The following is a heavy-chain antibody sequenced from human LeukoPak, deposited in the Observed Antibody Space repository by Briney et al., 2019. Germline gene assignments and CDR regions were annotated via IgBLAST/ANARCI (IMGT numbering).Heavy chain of an antibody. CDR3: ARVRMVRGVIIKYYFDY. CDR1: GGSISSYY. V-gene: IGHV4-59*01. Sequence: PSETLSLTCTVSGGSISSYYWSWIRQPPGKGLEWVGYIYYSGSTSYNPSLKSRVTISVDTSKNQFSLKLSSVTAADTAVYYCARVRMVRGVIIKYYFDYWGQGTLVTVSS. J-gene: IGHJ4*02. D-gene: IGHD3-10*01. CDR2: IYYSGST.